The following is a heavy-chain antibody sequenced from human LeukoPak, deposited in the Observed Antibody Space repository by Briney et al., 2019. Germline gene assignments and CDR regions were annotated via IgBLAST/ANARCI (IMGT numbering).Heavy chain of an antibody. CDR2: INPNSGGT. CDR1: GYTFTGYY. D-gene: IGHD3-22*01. Sequence: ASVKVSCKASGYTFTGYYMDWVRQAPGQGLEWMGWINPNSGGTNYAQKFQGRVTMTRDTSISTAYMELSRLRSDDTAVYYCARDGDYYDSSGPFDPWGQGTLVTVSS. J-gene: IGHJ5*02. V-gene: IGHV1-2*02. CDR3: ARDGDYYDSSGPFDP.